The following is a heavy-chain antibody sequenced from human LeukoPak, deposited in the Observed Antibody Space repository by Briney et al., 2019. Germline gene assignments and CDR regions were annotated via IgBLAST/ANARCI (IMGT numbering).Heavy chain of an antibody. CDR3: AREKMEVGSYGLDV. Sequence: PGSSVKVSCKASGGTFDHSAINWVRQAPGQGLEWMGRIIPILNIPNYAQKLQGRVTIAADKSTSTAYMELSSLRSDDTAVYYCAREKMEVGSYGLDVWGQGTTVTVSS. CDR1: GGTFDHSA. V-gene: IGHV1-69*04. J-gene: IGHJ6*02. CDR2: IIPILNIP. D-gene: IGHD1-1*01.